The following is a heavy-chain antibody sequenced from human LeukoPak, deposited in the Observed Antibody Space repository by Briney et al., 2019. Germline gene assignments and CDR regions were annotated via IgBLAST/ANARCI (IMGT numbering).Heavy chain of an antibody. CDR3: ASRVRPAGTKSGFDY. J-gene: IGHJ4*02. CDR1: GFTVSSNY. V-gene: IGHV3-66*01. D-gene: IGHD6-19*01. Sequence: GGSLRLSCAASGFTVSSNYMTWVRQAPGKGLEWVSVIYSADSTYHADSVKGRFTISRDNTKNMLYLQMNSLRAEDTAVYYCASRVRPAGTKSGFDYWGQGTLVTVSS. CDR2: IYSADST.